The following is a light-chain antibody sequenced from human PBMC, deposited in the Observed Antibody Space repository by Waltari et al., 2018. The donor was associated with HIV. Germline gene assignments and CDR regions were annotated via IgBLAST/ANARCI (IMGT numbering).Light chain of an antibody. CDR2: RAS. Sequence: DPPRTQSPSPLSAFIANSVPITCLARQSVGTWLAWYQQKPGKAPKLLIYRASSLGRGVPSRISGGCAGTDFTLTSSALGPDDFATYYCQQYNNRPWTFGPGTKLEIK. V-gene: IGKV1-5*03. CDR3: QQYNNRPWT. J-gene: IGKJ1*01. CDR1: QSVGTW.